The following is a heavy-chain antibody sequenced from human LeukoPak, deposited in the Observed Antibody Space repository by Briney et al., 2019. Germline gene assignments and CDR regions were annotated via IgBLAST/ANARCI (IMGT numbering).Heavy chain of an antibody. CDR1: GGSLSGYY. V-gene: IGHV4-34*01. CDR3: AMSFYDISDYSLSGAFDI. CDR2: ISHSGNT. D-gene: IGHD3-22*01. J-gene: IGHJ3*02. Sequence: PSETLSLTCAVYGGSLSGYYWSWVRQPPGKGLEWIREISHSGNTNYNPSLKSRVTISLDTSKKQFFLRLSSVTAADTAVYYCAMSFYDISDYSLSGAFDIWGQGTMVTVSS.